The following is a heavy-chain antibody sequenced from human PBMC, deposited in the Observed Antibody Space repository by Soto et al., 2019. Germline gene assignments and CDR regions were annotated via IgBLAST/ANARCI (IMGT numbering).Heavy chain of an antibody. CDR3: ARDKPRSGYEKFDY. CDR2: ISSSSSYI. J-gene: IGHJ4*02. Sequence: GGSLRLSCAASGFTFSSYSMNWVRQAPGKGLEWVSSISSSSSYIYYADSVKGRFTISRDNAKNSLYLQMNSLRAEDTAVYYCARDKPRSGYEKFDYWGQGTLVTVSS. V-gene: IGHV3-21*01. D-gene: IGHD3-3*01. CDR1: GFTFSSYS.